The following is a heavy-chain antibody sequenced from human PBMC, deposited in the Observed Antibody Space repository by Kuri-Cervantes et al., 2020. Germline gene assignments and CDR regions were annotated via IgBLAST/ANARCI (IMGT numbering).Heavy chain of an antibody. V-gene: IGHV3-30*02. CDR2: VRYDGSNT. J-gene: IGHJ4*02. CDR1: GFTFSNYG. CDR3: ASIGAYCSSTSCYGLGLFDY. D-gene: IGHD2-2*01. Sequence: GGSLRLSCAASGFTFSNYGTHWVRQAPGKGLEWVAFVRYDGSNTYYVDSVKGRFTISRDNSKNMLYLQMNSLRAEDTAVYYCASIGAYCSSTSCYGLGLFDYWGQGTLVTDSS.